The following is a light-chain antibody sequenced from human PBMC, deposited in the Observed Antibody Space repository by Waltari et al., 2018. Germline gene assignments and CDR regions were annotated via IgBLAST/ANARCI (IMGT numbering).Light chain of an antibody. CDR3: AAWDDSLSGRV. CDR1: RPNIANSC. Sequence: QPVLTQPPSASGTPGQTVPISCSGSRPNIANSCVKWYQQFPGTAPKILIFNNNNRPSGVPDRFSGSKSGTSASLAISGLRSEDEADYYCAAWDDSLSGRVFGGGTKLTV. V-gene: IGLV1-47*01. J-gene: IGLJ3*02. CDR2: NNN.